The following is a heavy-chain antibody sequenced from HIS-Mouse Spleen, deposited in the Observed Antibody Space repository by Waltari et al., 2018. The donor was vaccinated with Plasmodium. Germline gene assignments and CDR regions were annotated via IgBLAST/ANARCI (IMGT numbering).Heavy chain of an antibody. CDR1: GFTFSSYW. CDR3: ASSWYWYFDL. CDR2: IKENGSEK. J-gene: IGHJ2*01. D-gene: IGHD6-13*01. V-gene: IGHV3-7*01. Sequence: EVQLVESGGGLVQPGGSLRLSCAASGFTFSSYWMSWVRQAPGKGLDVVANIKENGSEKYYLDSVKCRFTISRDNAKNSLYLQMNSLRAEDTAVYYCASSWYWYFDLWGRGTLVTVSS.